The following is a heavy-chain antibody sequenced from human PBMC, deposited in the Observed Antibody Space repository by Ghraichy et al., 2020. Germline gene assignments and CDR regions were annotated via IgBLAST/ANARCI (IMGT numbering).Heavy chain of an antibody. CDR2: IYYSGST. V-gene: IGHV4-59*01. J-gene: IGHJ4*02. CDR1: GGSISSYY. D-gene: IGHD3-10*01. CDR3: ARGSRPRGYFDY. Sequence: SETLSLTCTVSGGSISSYYWSWIRQPPGKGLEWIGYIYYSGSTNYNPSLKSRVTISVDTSKNQFSLKLSSVTAADTAVYYCARGSRPRGYFDYWGQGTLVTVSS.